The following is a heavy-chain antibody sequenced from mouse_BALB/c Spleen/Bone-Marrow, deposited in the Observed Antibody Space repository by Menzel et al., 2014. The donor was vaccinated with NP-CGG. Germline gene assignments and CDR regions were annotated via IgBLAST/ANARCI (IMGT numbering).Heavy chain of an antibody. J-gene: IGHJ2*01. CDR2: ISSAGSHT. D-gene: IGHD3-1*01. CDR1: GFTFSWYA. V-gene: IGHV5-9-4*01. Sequence: EVHLVESGGGLVKPGGSLKLSCAASGFTFSWYAMSWVRQSPEKRLEWVAEISSAGSHTYYPDTVTGRFTISRDNAKNTLYLEMSSLRSEDTAKYYCVRDSSGYFDYWGQGTTLTVSS. CDR3: VRDSSGYFDY.